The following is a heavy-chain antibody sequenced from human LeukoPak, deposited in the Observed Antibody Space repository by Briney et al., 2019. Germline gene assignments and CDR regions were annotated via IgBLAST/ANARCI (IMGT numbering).Heavy chain of an antibody. CDR3: ARGRYSGSYYDSDYYYYYMDV. CDR2: MNPNSGNT. V-gene: IGHV1-8*01. Sequence: ASVKVSCKASGYTFTSYDINWVRQATGQGLEWMGWMNPNSGNTGYAQKFQGRVTVTRNTSISTAYMELSSLRSEDTAVYYCARGRYSGSYYDSDYYYYYMDVWGKGTTVTISS. D-gene: IGHD1-26*01. J-gene: IGHJ6*03. CDR1: GYTFTSYD.